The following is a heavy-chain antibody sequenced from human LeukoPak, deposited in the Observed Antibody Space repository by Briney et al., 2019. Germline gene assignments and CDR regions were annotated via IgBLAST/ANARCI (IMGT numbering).Heavy chain of an antibody. CDR3: AKDSPYYYDSSGSMYYFDY. V-gene: IGHV3-23*01. CDR1: GFTFSSYA. D-gene: IGHD3-22*01. J-gene: IGHJ4*02. Sequence: PGGSLRLSCAASGFTFSSYAMSWVRQAPGKGLEWVSAISGSGGSTYYADSVKGRFTISRDNSKNTLYLQMSSLRAEDTAVYYCAKDSPYYYDSSGSMYYFDYWGQGTLVTVSS. CDR2: ISGSGGST.